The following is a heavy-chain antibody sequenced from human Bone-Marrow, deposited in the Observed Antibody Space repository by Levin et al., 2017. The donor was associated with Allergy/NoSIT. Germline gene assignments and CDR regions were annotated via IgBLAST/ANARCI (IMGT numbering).Heavy chain of an antibody. CDR2: IIPTFGTL. D-gene: IGHD3-10*01. J-gene: IGHJ6*03. Sequence: KISCKASGGSFSSYGISWVRQAPGQGLEWMGGIIPTFGTLNYAQKFQGRVTITADKSTSTVYMELSSLRSEDSAVYYCAADYYASGSTFYYYYYMDVWGTGTTVTVSS. CDR3: AADYYASGSTFYYYYYMDV. CDR1: GGSFSSYG. V-gene: IGHV1-69*06.